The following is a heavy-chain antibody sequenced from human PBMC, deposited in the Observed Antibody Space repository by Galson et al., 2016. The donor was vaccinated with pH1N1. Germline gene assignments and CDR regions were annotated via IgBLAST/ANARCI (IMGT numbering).Heavy chain of an antibody. D-gene: IGHD3-22*01. Sequence: SLRLSCAASGFTFSDYYMSWIRQAPGKGPEWVSSISASGANTNYADPVKGRFTISRDNSKNTLYLQTNSLRAEDTAIYYCVKLDSSGYYYGRFDSWGQGTLVTVSS. CDR1: GFTFSDYY. V-gene: IGHV3-23*01. J-gene: IGHJ4*02. CDR2: ISASGANT. CDR3: VKLDSSGYYYGRFDS.